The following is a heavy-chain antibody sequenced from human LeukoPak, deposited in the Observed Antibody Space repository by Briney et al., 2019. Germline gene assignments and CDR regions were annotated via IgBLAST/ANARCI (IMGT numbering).Heavy chain of an antibody. J-gene: IGHJ6*02. CDR1: GFTFSSYA. V-gene: IGHV3-30-3*01. Sequence: GGSLRLSCAASGFTFSSYAMHWVRQAPGKGLEWVAVILYDGSNKYYADSVKGRFTISRDNSKNTLYLQMNSLRAEDTAVYYCARDRTNMRYCSSTSCYGYYYYGMDVWGQGTTVTVSS. CDR2: ILYDGSNK. CDR3: ARDRTNMRYCSSTSCYGYYYYGMDV. D-gene: IGHD2-2*01.